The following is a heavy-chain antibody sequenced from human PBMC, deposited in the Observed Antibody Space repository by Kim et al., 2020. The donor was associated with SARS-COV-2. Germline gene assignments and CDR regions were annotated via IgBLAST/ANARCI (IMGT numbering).Heavy chain of an antibody. Sequence: SETLSLTCSVSGGYINTSHYYWAWIRQPPGKGLEWIGTIYHRGSTYYNPSLKSRVTISVDTSRNQFSLKLASVTAADPAVYYCARRTAAGGYFDFWGQGSPVTVAS. CDR1: GGYINTSHYY. CDR3: ARRTAAGGYFDF. CDR2: IYHRGST. J-gene: IGHJ4*02. V-gene: IGHV4-39*01. D-gene: IGHD3-10*01.